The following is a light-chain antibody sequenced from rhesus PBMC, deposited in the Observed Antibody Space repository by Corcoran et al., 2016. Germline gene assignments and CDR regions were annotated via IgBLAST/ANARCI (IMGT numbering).Light chain of an antibody. Sequence: DIQMTQSPSSLSASVGDTVTITCQASQGIGKYLAWYQLKLGKAPKFLIYDASTLERGVPSRFSGSGSGTEFSLNISSLQPEYFATYYCQQHKTYPPAFGPGTKVEI. CDR2: DAS. CDR1: QGIGKY. J-gene: IGKJ1*01. CDR3: QQHKTYPPA. V-gene: IGKV1S14*01.